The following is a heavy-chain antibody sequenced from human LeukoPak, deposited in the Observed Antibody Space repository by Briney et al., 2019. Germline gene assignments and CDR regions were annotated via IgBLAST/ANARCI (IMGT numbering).Heavy chain of an antibody. CDR2: IWYDGSNK. CDR1: GFTFSNSG. CDR3: ARGSYGDYEY. Sequence: GGSLRLSCAASGFTFSNSGMHWVRQAPGKGLEWVAVIWYDGSNKYYADSVKGRFTISRDNSKNTLYLQMNSLRAEDTAVYYCARGSYGDYEYWGQGTLVTVSS. V-gene: IGHV3-33*01. D-gene: IGHD4-17*01. J-gene: IGHJ4*02.